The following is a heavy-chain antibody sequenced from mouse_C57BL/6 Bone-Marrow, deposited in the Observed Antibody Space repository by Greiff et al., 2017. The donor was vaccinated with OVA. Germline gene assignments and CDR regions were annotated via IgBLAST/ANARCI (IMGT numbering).Heavy chain of an antibody. V-gene: IGHV5-16*01. CDR2: INYDGSST. CDR1: GFTFSDYY. D-gene: IGHD1-1*01. Sequence: EVMLVESEGGLVQPGSSMKLSCTASGFTFSDYYMAWVRQVPEKGLEWVANINYDGSSTYYLDSLKSRFIISRDNAKNILYLQMSSLKSEDTATYYCARESGIYYYGSSLRWYFDVWGTGTTVTVSS. CDR3: ARESGIYYYGSSLRWYFDV. J-gene: IGHJ1*03.